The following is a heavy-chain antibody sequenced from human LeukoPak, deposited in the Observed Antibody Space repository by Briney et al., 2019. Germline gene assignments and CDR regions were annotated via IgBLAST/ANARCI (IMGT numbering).Heavy chain of an antibody. D-gene: IGHD6-13*01. CDR2: TYYRSKWYN. J-gene: IGHJ5*02. Sequence: SQTLSLTCAISGDSVSSNSAAWSWIRQSPSRGLEWLGRTYYRSKWYNDYAVSVKSRITINPDTSKNQFSLQLNSVTPEDTAVYYCARNLLNTIAAAGTSWFDPWGQGTLVTVSS. CDR1: GDSVSSNSAA. V-gene: IGHV6-1*01. CDR3: ARNLLNTIAAAGTSWFDP.